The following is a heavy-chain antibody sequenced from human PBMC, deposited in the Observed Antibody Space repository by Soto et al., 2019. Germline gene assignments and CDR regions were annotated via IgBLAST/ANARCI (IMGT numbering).Heavy chain of an antibody. Sequence: QVQLVESGGGVVQPGRSLRLSCAASGFTFSSYGMHWVRQAPGKGLEWVAVIWYDGSNKYYADSVKGRFTISRGNSKNTLYLKMNSLKAEDTAVYYCARDMYCSSTSCSIYYYYGMDVWGQGTTVTVSS. CDR3: ARDMYCSSTSCSIYYYYGMDV. CDR2: IWYDGSNK. CDR1: GFTFSSYG. J-gene: IGHJ6*02. V-gene: IGHV3-33*01. D-gene: IGHD2-2*01.